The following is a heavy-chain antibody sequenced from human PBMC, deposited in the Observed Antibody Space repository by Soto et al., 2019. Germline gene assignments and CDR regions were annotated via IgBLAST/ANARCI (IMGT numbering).Heavy chain of an antibody. CDR2: INHSGST. CDR1: GGSFSGYY. CDR3: ARVSGYCSSTSCYLRYFQH. V-gene: IGHV4-34*01. J-gene: IGHJ1*01. Sequence: SETLSLTCAVYGGSFSGYYWSWIRQPPGKGLEWIGEINHSGSTNYNPSLKSRVTISVDTSKNQFSLKLSSVTAADTAVYYCARVSGYCSSTSCYLRYFQHWGQGTLVTVSS. D-gene: IGHD2-2*01.